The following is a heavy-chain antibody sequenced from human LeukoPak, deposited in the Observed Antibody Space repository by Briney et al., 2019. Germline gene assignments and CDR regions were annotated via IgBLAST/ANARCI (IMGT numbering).Heavy chain of an antibody. J-gene: IGHJ4*02. Sequence: GGSLRLSCAASGFTFSSYWMSWVRQAPGKGLERVANIKQDGSEKYYVDSVKGRFTISRDNAKNSLYLQMNSLRAEDTAVYYCAREDSSSPSPHFDYWGQGTLVTVSS. D-gene: IGHD6-6*01. CDR3: AREDSSSPSPHFDY. CDR2: IKQDGSEK. V-gene: IGHV3-7*01. CDR1: GFTFSSYW.